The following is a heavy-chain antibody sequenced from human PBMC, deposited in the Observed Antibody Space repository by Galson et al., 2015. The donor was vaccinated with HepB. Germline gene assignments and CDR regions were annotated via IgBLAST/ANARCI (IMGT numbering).Heavy chain of an antibody. V-gene: IGHV1-46*01. CDR1: GYTFTSFY. J-gene: IGHJ6*01. CDR2: INPSDGRT. D-gene: IGHD5/OR15-5a*01. Sequence: SVKVSCKASGYTFTSFYVEWVRQAPGQGLEWMGIINPSDGRTNSAQKFQDRVTLTRDTSTSTVYMELSSLTSEDTAVYYCSLWFFVYFHATDVWGQGPTVTVSS. CDR3: SLWFFVYFHATDV.